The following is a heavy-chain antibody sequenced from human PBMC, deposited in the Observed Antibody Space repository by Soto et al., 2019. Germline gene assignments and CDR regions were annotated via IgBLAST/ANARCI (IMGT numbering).Heavy chain of an antibody. J-gene: IGHJ4*02. Sequence: EVQLVESGGGLVQPGGSLRLSCAASGLTFSSYWMHWVRQAPGKGLVWVSRINSDGSSTSYADSVKGRFTISRDNAKNTLYLQMNRLSAEDTAVYYCPLSHTVTTDYWGQGTLVTVSS. V-gene: IGHV3-74*01. CDR1: GLTFSSYW. D-gene: IGHD4-17*01. CDR2: INSDGSST. CDR3: PLSHTVTTDY.